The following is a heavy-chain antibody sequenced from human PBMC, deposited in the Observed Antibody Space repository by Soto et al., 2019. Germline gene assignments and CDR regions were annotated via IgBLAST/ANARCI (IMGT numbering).Heavy chain of an antibody. CDR1: GYTFTSYG. J-gene: IGHJ6*03. CDR3: ARYFVVVPAAMNYHYYYMEV. V-gene: IGHV1-18*01. D-gene: IGHD2-2*01. CDR2: INAYNGNT. Sequence: GASVKVSCKASGYTFTSYGIRWVRQAPGQGLEWMGWINAYNGNTKYSQKLQGRVTMTRDTSTSTAYMELSSLRSDDTAVYYCARYFVVVPAAMNYHYYYMEVWGKGTTVTVSS.